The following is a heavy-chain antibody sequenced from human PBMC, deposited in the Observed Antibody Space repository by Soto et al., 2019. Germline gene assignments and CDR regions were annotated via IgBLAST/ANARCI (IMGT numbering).Heavy chain of an antibody. Sequence: PGGSLRLSCAASGFTFSSYAMSWVRQAPGKGLEWVSAISGSGGSTYYADSVKGRFTISRDNSKNTLYLQMNSLRAEDTAVYYCAKGGDTAMAQYYYYYYGMDVWGQGTTVTVSS. CDR2: ISGSGGST. V-gene: IGHV3-23*01. CDR3: AKGGDTAMAQYYYYYYGMDV. D-gene: IGHD5-18*01. J-gene: IGHJ6*02. CDR1: GFTFSSYA.